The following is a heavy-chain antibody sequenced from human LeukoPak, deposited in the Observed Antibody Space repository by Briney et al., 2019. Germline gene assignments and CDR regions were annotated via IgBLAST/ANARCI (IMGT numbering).Heavy chain of an antibody. CDR1: GFTVSTNY. CDR2: LYSSGRT. CDR3: AGELYRGSTNWFDP. Sequence: PGGSLRLSCAASGFTVSTNYMSWVRQAPGKGLEWVSVLYSSGRTYYADSVKGRFTISRHNSNNTLFLQMNSLRPEDTAVYYCAGELYRGSTNWFDPWGQGTLVTVSS. J-gene: IGHJ5*02. D-gene: IGHD4-11*01. V-gene: IGHV3-53*04.